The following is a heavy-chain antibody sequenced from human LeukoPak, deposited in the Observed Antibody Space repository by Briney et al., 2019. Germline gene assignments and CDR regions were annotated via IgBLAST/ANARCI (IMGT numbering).Heavy chain of an antibody. Sequence: SETLSLTCTVSGGSVTGYYWNWIRQAPGKGLEWIGYIYYSGSTNYSPSLKSRVTISVDTSKNQFSLELSSVTAADTAVYYYARSPLYDTAPSDYWGQGTLVTVSS. CDR3: ARSPLYDTAPSDY. CDR1: GGSVTGYY. D-gene: IGHD3-9*01. V-gene: IGHV4-59*02. J-gene: IGHJ4*02. CDR2: IYYSGST.